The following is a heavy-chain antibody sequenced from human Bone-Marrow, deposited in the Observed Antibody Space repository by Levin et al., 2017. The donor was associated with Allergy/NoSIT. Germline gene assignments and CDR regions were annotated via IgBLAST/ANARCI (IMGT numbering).Heavy chain of an antibody. J-gene: IGHJ4*02. CDR3: ARVGEVPPNYYFDY. V-gene: IGHV3-48*04. CDR2: ISSSSSTI. D-gene: IGHD3-10*01. Sequence: GGSLRLSCAASGFTFSSYSMNWVRQAPGRGLEWVSYISSSSSTIYYADSVKGRFTISRDNAKNSLYLQMNSLRAEDTAVYYCARVGEVPPNYYFDYWGQGTLVTVSS. CDR1: GFTFSSYS.